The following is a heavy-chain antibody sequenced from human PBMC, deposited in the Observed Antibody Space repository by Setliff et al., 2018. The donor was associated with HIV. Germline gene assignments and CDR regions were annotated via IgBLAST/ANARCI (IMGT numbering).Heavy chain of an antibody. CDR1: GFSLSTSGVG. J-gene: IGHJ5*02. D-gene: IGHD2-15*01. CDR2: IYWDDDK. CDR3: AHALVLPPADTPGLDH. V-gene: IGHV2-5*02. Sequence: SGPTLVNPTQTLTLTCTFSGFSLSTSGVGVGWIRHPPGKALEWLALIYWDDDKRYSPSLKSRLTITKDTSKNQVVLTMTNMDPVDTATYYCAHALVLPPADTPGLDHWGQGTLVTVSS.